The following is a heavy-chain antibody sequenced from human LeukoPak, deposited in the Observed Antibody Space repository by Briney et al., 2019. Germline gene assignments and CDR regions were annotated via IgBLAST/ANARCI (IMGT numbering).Heavy chain of an antibody. CDR3: VRWGSGNYYRYFDY. Sequence: GGSLRLSCAASGCTFSSHWMTWVRQAPGKGLEWVANIKYDGSDKYYVDSVKGRFTISRDTAKNPLYLQMNSLRAEDAAVYYCVRWGSGNYYRYFDYWGQGTQVTVSS. CDR2: IKYDGSDK. V-gene: IGHV3-7*01. CDR1: GCTFSSHW. D-gene: IGHD3-10*01. J-gene: IGHJ4*02.